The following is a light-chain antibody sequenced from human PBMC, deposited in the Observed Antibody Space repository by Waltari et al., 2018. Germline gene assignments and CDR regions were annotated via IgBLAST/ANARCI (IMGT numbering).Light chain of an antibody. CDR1: PLRTYS. CDR2: GKN. Sequence: SSELTQDPAVSVALGPTVRITSHGSPLRTYSSRWYQQKPGQAPVLVIYGKNNRRSGIPDRCSGSSSGNTASLTITGAQAEDEADYYCNSRDSSGNHPFGGGTKLTVL. CDR3: NSRDSSGNHP. V-gene: IGLV3-19*01. J-gene: IGLJ2*01.